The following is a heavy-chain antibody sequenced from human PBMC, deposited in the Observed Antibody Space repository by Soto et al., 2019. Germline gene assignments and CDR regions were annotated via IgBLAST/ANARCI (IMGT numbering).Heavy chain of an antibody. J-gene: IGHJ6*03. Sequence: PGGSLRLSCTASGFTSRSDYMSWVGEAPGKGLEWVSVIYSGGSTYYADSVKGRFTISRHNSKNTLYLQMNSLRAEDTAVYYCAGGSSARVTTFNYYYYMDVWGKGTTVTVSS. CDR1: GFTSRSDY. CDR2: IYSGGST. CDR3: AGGSSARVTTFNYYYYMDV. D-gene: IGHD4-4*01. V-gene: IGHV3-53*04.